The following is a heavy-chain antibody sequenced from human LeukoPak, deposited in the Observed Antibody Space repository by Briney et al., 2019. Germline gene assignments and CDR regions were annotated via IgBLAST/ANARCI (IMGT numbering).Heavy chain of an antibody. CDR1: GFTFSSYW. J-gene: IGHJ6*04. V-gene: IGHV3-7*03. CDR2: IKQDGSEK. Sequence: GGSLRLPCAASGFTFSSYWMSWVRQAPGKGLEWVANIKQDGSEKYYVDSVKGRFTISRDNAKNSLYLQMNSLRAEDTAVYYCAREGWSSSWYPKPYYYYGMDVWGKGTTVTVSS. CDR3: AREGWSSSWYPKPYYYYGMDV. D-gene: IGHD6-13*01.